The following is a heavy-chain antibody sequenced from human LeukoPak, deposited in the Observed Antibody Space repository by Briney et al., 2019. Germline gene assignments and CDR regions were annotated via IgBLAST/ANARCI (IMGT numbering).Heavy chain of an antibody. J-gene: IGHJ4*02. Sequence: GGSLRLSCAASGFTFSSYWMHWVRQAPGKGLVWVSRMNSDGSITNYADSVKGRFTISRDNAKNTLYLQMNSLRAEDTAVYYCAIMRWLQSSVDYWGQGTLVTVSS. CDR3: AIMRWLQSSVDY. D-gene: IGHD5-24*01. CDR1: GFTFSSYW. CDR2: MNSDGSIT. V-gene: IGHV3-74*01.